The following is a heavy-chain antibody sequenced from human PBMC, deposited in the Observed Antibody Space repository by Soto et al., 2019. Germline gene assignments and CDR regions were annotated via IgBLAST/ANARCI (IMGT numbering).Heavy chain of an antibody. CDR3: ARDNSSGWYEGNYYYYYGMDV. J-gene: IGHJ6*02. D-gene: IGHD6-19*01. CDR1: GFTFSSYA. Sequence: GGALRLSCAASGFTFSSYAMSGVRQAPGKGLEWVSDISSSSSSIYYADSVKGRFTISRDNAKNSLYLQMNSLRDEDTAVYYCARDNSSGWYEGNYYYYYGMDVWGQGTTVTVSS. V-gene: IGHV3-48*02. CDR2: ISSSSSSI.